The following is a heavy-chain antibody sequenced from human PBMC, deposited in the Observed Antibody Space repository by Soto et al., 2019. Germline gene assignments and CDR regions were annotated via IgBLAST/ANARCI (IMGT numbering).Heavy chain of an antibody. Sequence: PSETLSLTCTVSGGSISSYYWSWIRQPPGKGLEWIGYIYYSGSTNYNPSLRSRVTISVDTSKNQFSLKLSSVTAADTAVYYCARSGADNSDRFDYWGQGTLVTVSS. CDR2: IYYSGST. J-gene: IGHJ4*02. V-gene: IGHV4-59*01. D-gene: IGHD1-20*01. CDR1: GGSISSYY. CDR3: ARSGADNSDRFDY.